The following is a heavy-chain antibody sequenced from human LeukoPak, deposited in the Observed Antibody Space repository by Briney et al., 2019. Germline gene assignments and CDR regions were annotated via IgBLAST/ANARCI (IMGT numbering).Heavy chain of an antibody. D-gene: IGHD3-10*01. CDR1: GGAFSGYY. CDR2: INHSGST. Sequence: SETLSLTCAVYGGAFSGYYWSWMRQPPGKGLEWIGEINHSGSTSYNPSLKSRVTISVDTSKNQFSLKLSSVTAADTAVYYCARRLVRGVRVYYMDVWGKGTTVTISS. V-gene: IGHV4-34*01. CDR3: ARRLVRGVRVYYMDV. J-gene: IGHJ6*03.